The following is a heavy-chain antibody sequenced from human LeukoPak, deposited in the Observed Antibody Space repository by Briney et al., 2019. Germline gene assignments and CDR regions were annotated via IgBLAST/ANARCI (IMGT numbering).Heavy chain of an antibody. D-gene: IGHD3-10*01. J-gene: IGHJ3*02. Sequence: ASVKVSCKASGYTFTGYYMHWVRQAPGQGLEWMGTINPSGGSTSYAQKLQGRVTMTRDTSTSTVYMELSSLRSEDTAVYYCARDRRAIENYYGSGKAFDIWGQGTMVTVSS. CDR2: INPSGGST. V-gene: IGHV1-46*04. CDR1: GYTFTGYY. CDR3: ARDRRAIENYYGSGKAFDI.